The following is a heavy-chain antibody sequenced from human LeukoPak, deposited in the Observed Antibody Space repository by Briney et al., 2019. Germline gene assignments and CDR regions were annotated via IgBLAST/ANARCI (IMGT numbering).Heavy chain of an antibody. V-gene: IGHV3-7*02. CDR2: IEQDGGEK. Sequence: GGSLRLSCAASGFTFSSYWMTWVRQAPGKGLEWVANIEQDGGEKYYVDSVKGRFTISRDNSKNTLYLQMNSLRAEDTAVYYCAKSCLDTYYDTLTGSDYWGQGTLVTVSS. CDR1: GFTFSSYW. D-gene: IGHD3-9*01. CDR3: AKSCLDTYYDTLTGSDY. J-gene: IGHJ4*02.